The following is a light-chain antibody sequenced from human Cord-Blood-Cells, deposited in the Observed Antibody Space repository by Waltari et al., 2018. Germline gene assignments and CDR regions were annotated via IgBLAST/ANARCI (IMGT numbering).Light chain of an antibody. J-gene: IGLJ3*02. CDR2: EGS. CDR1: SSDVGSYNL. V-gene: IGLV2-23*01. CDR3: CSYAGSSTLV. Sequence: QSALTQPASVSGSPGQSITISCTGTSSDVGSYNLVCWYQQHPGKAPKLMIYEGSKRPSGLSNRFSGSKSGNTASLTISGLQAEDEADYYCCSYAGSSTLVFGGGTKLTVL.